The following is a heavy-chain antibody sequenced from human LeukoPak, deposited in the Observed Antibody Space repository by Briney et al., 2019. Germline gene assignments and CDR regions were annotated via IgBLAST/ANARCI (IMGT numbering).Heavy chain of an antibody. CDR2: ISSSGSTI. Sequence: AGGSLRLSCAASGFTFSDYYMSWIRPAPGKGLEWVSCISSSGSTIYYADSVKGRFTISRDNAKNSLYLQMNSLRAEDTAVYYCARLRSSSFYYYHMDVWGKGTTVTVSS. D-gene: IGHD6-6*01. V-gene: IGHV3-11*01. J-gene: IGHJ6*03. CDR3: ARLRSSSFYYYHMDV. CDR1: GFTFSDYY.